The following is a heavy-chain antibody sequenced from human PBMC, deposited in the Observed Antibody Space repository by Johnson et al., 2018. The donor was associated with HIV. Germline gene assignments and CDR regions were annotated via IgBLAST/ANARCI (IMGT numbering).Heavy chain of an antibody. D-gene: IGHD5-12*01. V-gene: IGHV3-30*18. Sequence: QVQLVESGGGVVQPGRSLRLSCAASGFTFSSMHWDRQAPGKGLEWVAVISHDGSHKYYADSVKGRFSLSRDISKNMLYLQMNSLRAEDTAVYYCAKDPMVATPANAFDIWGQGTMVTVSS. CDR2: ISHDGSHK. J-gene: IGHJ3*02. CDR3: AKDPMVATPANAFDI. CDR1: GFTFSS.